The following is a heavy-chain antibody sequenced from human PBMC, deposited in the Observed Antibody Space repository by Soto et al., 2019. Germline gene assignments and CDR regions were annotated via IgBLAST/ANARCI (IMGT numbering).Heavy chain of an antibody. CDR2: MNPNSGNT. D-gene: IGHD3-22*01. J-gene: IGHJ4*02. CDR3: ARAHYYDGSGYYPNFDY. Sequence: ASVKVSCKASGYTFTSYDINWVRQATGQGLEWMGWMNPNSGNTGYAQKFQGRVTMTRNTSISTAYMELSGLRSEDTAVYYCARAHYYDGSGYYPNFDYWGQGTLVTVSS. CDR1: GYTFTSYD. V-gene: IGHV1-8*01.